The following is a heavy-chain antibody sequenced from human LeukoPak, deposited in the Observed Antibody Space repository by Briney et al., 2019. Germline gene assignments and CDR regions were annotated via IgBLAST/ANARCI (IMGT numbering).Heavy chain of an antibody. CDR2: IYYSGST. D-gene: IGHD2-15*01. Sequence: SETLCLTCAVSGYSISSGYYWGCIRQPPGKGMEWIGGIYYSGSTYYIPSLKSRVTISVDTSKNQFSLKLSSVTAADTAVYYCARRCSGGSCYSTYFDYWGQGTLVTGSS. V-gene: IGHV4-38-2*01. J-gene: IGHJ4*02. CDR3: ARRCSGGSCYSTYFDY. CDR1: GYSISSGYY.